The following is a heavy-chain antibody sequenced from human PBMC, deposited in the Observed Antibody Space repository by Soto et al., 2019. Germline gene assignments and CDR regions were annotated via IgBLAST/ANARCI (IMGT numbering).Heavy chain of an antibody. V-gene: IGHV1-18*01. CDR1: GYTFNNYA. Sequence: QVQLVQSGGEVKKPGASVRVSCKASGYTFNNYAISWVRQAPGQGPEWVGWISTYNGNTHYAQNLQGRVTMTRDTSTSTAYMELRSLRSDDTAVYYCARQWSTVVGPYHYWGQGTLVTVSS. J-gene: IGHJ4*02. CDR3: ARQWSTVVGPYHY. CDR2: ISTYNGNT. D-gene: IGHD2-15*01.